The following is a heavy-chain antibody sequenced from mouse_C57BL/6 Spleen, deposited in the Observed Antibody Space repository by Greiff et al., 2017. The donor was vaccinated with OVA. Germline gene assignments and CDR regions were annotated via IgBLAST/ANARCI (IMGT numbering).Heavy chain of an antibody. D-gene: IGHD4-1*01. Sequence: QVQLQQSGAELVRPGTSVKVSCKASGYAFTNYLIEWVQQRPGQGLEWIGEINPGSGCTNYNEKFKGKATLTADKSSSTAYMQRSSLTSEDSAVYFCARWGTGTWYFDVWGTGTTVTVSS. J-gene: IGHJ1*03. CDR3: ARWGTGTWYFDV. CDR1: GYAFTNYL. CDR2: INPGSGCT. V-gene: IGHV1-54*01.